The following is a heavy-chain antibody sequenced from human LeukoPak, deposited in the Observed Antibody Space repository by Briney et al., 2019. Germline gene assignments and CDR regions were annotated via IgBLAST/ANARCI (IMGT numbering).Heavy chain of an antibody. CDR2: MNPNSGNT. J-gene: IGHJ6*03. D-gene: IGHD6-13*01. V-gene: IGHV1-8*01. Sequence: ASVKVSCKASGYTFTSYDINWVRQATGQGLEWMGWMNPNSGNTGYAQKFQGRVTMTRNTSISTAYMELSSLRSEDTAVYYCARDYRGIAAAGKESYYYYYYMDVWGKGTTVTVSS. CDR3: ARDYRGIAAAGKESYYYYYYMDV. CDR1: GYTFTSYD.